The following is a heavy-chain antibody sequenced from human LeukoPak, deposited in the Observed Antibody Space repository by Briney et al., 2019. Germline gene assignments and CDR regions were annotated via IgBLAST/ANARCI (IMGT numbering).Heavy chain of an antibody. J-gene: IGHJ6*02. CDR2: INPNSGGT. CDR1: GYTFTGYY. V-gene: IGHV1-2*04. CDR3: ARGPIVVVPAAMNFLYYYYYGMDV. Sequence: GASVKVSCKASGYTFTGYYMHWVQQAPGQGLEWMGWINPNSGGTNYAQKFQGWVTMTRDTSISTAYMELSRLRSDDTAVYYCARGPIVVVPAAMNFLYYYYYGMDVWGQGTTVTVSS. D-gene: IGHD2-2*01.